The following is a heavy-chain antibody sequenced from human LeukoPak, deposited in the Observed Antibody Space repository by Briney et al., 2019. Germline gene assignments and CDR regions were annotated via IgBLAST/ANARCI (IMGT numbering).Heavy chain of an antibody. CDR3: ASVDMATIGSEH. CDR1: GYSFIGYH. D-gene: IGHD5-12*01. J-gene: IGHJ4*02. V-gene: IGHV1-2*02. CDR2: TNPNTGGT. Sequence: ASVKVSCKASGYSFIGYHMHWVRQAPGQGLEWMGWTNPNTGGTKYAQKFQGRVTMTRDTSISTAYMELSSLRSDDTAVYFCASVDMATIGSEHWGQGTLVTVSS.